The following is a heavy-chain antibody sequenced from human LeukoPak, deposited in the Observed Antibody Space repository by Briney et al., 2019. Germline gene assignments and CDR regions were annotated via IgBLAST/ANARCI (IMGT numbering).Heavy chain of an antibody. Sequence: ASVKVSCKASGGTFSSYAISWVRQAPGQGLEWMGWISAYNGNTNYAQKLQGRVTMTTDTSTSTAYMELRSLRSDDTAVYYCAREDYYDSSGYYYDLCFDYWGQGTLVTVSS. CDR1: GGTFSSYA. CDR2: ISAYNGNT. CDR3: AREDYYDSSGYYYDLCFDY. V-gene: IGHV1-18*01. J-gene: IGHJ4*02. D-gene: IGHD3-22*01.